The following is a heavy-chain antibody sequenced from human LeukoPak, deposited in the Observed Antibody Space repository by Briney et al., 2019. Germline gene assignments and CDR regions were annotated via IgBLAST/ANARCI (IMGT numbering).Heavy chain of an antibody. Sequence: GGSLRLSCAASGFTFSSYGMHWVRQAPGKGLEWVAVISYDGSNKYYADSVKGRFTISRDNSKNTLYLQMNSLRAEDTAVYYCARGVSGWYFDYWGQGTLVTVSS. CDR1: GFTFSSYG. CDR2: ISYDGSNK. CDR3: ARGVSGWYFDY. V-gene: IGHV3-30*03. J-gene: IGHJ4*02. D-gene: IGHD6-19*01.